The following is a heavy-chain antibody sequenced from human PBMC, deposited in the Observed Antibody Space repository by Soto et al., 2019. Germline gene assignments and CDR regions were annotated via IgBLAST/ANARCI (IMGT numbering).Heavy chain of an antibody. Sequence: PGGSLRLSCVASGFTVSSNYMNWVRQAPGKGLEWVSVIYSGGRTYYADSVKGRFTISRDNSKNTLYLQMSSLRVDDTAVYYCARGYCSGGSCYSVWFDSWGQGTLDTVSS. D-gene: IGHD2-15*01. CDR3: ARGYCSGGSCYSVWFDS. CDR1: GFTVSSNY. J-gene: IGHJ5*01. V-gene: IGHV3-66*01. CDR2: IYSGGRT.